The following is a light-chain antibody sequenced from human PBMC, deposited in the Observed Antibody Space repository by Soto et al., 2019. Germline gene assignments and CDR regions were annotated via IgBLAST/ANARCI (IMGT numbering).Light chain of an antibody. CDR2: DAS. J-gene: IGKJ4*01. V-gene: IGKV3-11*01. CDR1: QSVSSY. CDR3: QQYNNWPLT. Sequence: EIVLTQSPATLSLSPGERATLSCRASQSVSSYLAWYQQKPGQVPRLLIYDASNRATGIPARFSGSGSGTDFTLTISSLQSEDFAVYYCQQYNNWPLTFGGGTKVDIK.